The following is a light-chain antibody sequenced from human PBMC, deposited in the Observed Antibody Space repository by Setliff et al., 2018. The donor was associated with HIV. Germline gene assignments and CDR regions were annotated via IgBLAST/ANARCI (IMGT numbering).Light chain of an antibody. J-gene: IGLJ1*01. CDR1: SSDVGDYNY. Sequence: QSVLTQPPSASGSPGQSVTISCTGTSSDVGDYNYVSWFQQHPGKAPKLIIYEVTKRPSGVPDRFSGSKSGNTASLTISGLQAEDEADYYCSSYGDSPYVFGTGTKVTVL. CDR3: SSYGDSPYV. V-gene: IGLV2-8*01. CDR2: EVT.